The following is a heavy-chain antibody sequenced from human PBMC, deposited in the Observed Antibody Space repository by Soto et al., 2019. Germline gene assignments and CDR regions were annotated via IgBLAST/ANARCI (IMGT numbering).Heavy chain of an antibody. CDR2: VSSHSSTT. J-gene: IGHJ5*02. Sequence: VQLVESGGGLVQSGGSLRLSCAASGFTFSSHSMNWVRQAPGKGLEWVSYVSSHSSTTYYADSVKGRSSISRDNAENSLYLQMNSLRDENTAVYDCVRDASGGADLNYFDLWGQGTLVTFSS. V-gene: IGHV3-48*02. CDR3: VRDASGGADLNYFDL. CDR1: GFTFSSHS. D-gene: IGHD4-4*01.